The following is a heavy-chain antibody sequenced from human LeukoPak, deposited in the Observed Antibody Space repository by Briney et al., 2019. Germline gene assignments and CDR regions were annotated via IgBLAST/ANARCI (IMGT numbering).Heavy chain of an antibody. V-gene: IGHV4-59*01. CDR2: IYYSGST. D-gene: IGHD4-11*01. Sequence: SETLSLTCTVSGGSISNYWWSWIRQPPGKGLEWIGYIYYSGSTNYNPSLQSRVSISVDTSKNQCSLRLNSVTAADTAVYYCARVAGYSDWARYLDLWGRGTLATVSS. CDR3: ARVAGYSDWARYLDL. J-gene: IGHJ2*01. CDR1: GGSISNYW.